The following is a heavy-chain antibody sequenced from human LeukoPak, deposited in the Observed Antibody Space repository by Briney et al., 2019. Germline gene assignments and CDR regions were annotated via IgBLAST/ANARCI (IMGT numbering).Heavy chain of an antibody. J-gene: IGHJ4*02. CDR2: IYYSGST. D-gene: IGHD6-19*01. CDR3: ARFTAGYSSGWYFFDY. Sequence: SETLSLTCTVSGGSISSSSYYWGWIRQPPGKGLEWIGSIYYSGSTYYNPSLKSRVTISVDTSKNQFSLKLSSVTAADTAVYYCARFTAGYSSGWYFFDYWGQGTLVTVSS. V-gene: IGHV4-39*01. CDR1: GGSISSSSYY.